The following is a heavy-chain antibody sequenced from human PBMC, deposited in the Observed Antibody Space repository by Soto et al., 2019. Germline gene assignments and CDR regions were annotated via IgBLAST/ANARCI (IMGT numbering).Heavy chain of an antibody. CDR1: GGSISRYY. Sequence: SETLSLTCTVSGGSISRYYWSWIRQPPGKGLEWIGYIYYSGRTNYNPSLKSRVTISVDTSKNQFSLKLSSVTAADTAVYYCARGYCSSTSCYIWDNWFDPWGQGTLVTVSS. D-gene: IGHD2-2*02. CDR3: ARGYCSSTSCYIWDNWFDP. V-gene: IGHV4-59*01. J-gene: IGHJ5*02. CDR2: IYYSGRT.